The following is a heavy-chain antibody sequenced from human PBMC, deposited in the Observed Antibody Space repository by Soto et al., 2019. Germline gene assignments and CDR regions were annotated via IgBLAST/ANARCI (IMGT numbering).Heavy chain of an antibody. CDR1: AGSISSGGYS. CDR2: IYHSGST. CDR3: ARAPRDIVVVPAAISLAFDP. D-gene: IGHD2-2*02. V-gene: IGHV4-30-2*01. Sequence: TLALTCAVSAGSISSGGYSWSWIRQPPGKGLEWIGYIYHSGSTYYNPSLKSRVTISVDRSKNQFSLKLSSVTAADTAVYYCARAPRDIVVVPAAISLAFDPWGQGTLVTVSS. J-gene: IGHJ5*02.